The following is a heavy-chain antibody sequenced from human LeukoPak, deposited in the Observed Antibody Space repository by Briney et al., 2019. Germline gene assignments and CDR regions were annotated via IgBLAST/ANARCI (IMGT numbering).Heavy chain of an antibody. V-gene: IGHV3-21*01. D-gene: IGHD6-13*01. J-gene: IGHJ4*02. Sequence: NPGGSLRLSCAVSGCTFSSYNRNWVRQAPGKGLEWVGSISSSSSYIYYADSVKGRLTISRDNAKNSLYLQMNSLRAEDTAVYYCARDQGSSWLFDYWGQGTLVTASS. CDR3: ARDQGSSWLFDY. CDR2: ISSSSSYI. CDR1: GCTFSSYN.